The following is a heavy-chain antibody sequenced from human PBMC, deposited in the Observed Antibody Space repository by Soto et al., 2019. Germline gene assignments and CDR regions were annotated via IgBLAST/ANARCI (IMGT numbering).Heavy chain of an antibody. CDR1: GFTFSSYA. CDR3: AKPKRYSGYDEGLSYYYYGMDV. J-gene: IGHJ6*02. V-gene: IGHV3-23*01. D-gene: IGHD5-12*01. Sequence: EVQLLESGGGLVQPGGSLRLSCAASGFTFSSYAMSWVRQAPGKGLEWVSAISGSGGSTYYPDSVKGRFTISRDNSKNTLYLQMNSLRAEDTAVYYCAKPKRYSGYDEGLSYYYYGMDVWGQGTTVTVSS. CDR2: ISGSGGST.